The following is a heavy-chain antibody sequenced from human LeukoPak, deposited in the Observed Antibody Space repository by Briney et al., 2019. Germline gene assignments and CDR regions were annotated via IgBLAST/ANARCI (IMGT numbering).Heavy chain of an antibody. CDR3: AKPRDIDSWAFDV. CDR1: EFTFNNHD. D-gene: IGHD2-15*01. J-gene: IGHJ3*01. V-gene: IGHV3-30*18. Sequence: GRSLRLSCAASEFTFNNHDMHWVRQAPGKGLEWVAAISCDGRNKYYADSVKGRFTISRDNSKNTLNLQMNSPRTEDTAVFYCAKPRDIDSWAFDVWGQGTMVTVSS. CDR2: ISCDGRNK.